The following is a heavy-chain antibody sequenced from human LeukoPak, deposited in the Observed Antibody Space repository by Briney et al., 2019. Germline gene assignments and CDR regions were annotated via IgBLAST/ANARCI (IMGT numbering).Heavy chain of an antibody. D-gene: IGHD3-22*01. CDR2: INHSGST. CDR3: ASFHTPDSNGYYPKGARFDY. Sequence: SETLSLTCAVYGGSFSGYYWSRIRQPPGKGLEWIGEINHSGSTNYNPSLKSRVTISVDTSKNQFSLKLSSVTAADTAVYYCASFHTPDSNGYYPKGARFDYWGQGTLVTVSS. CDR1: GGSFSGYY. J-gene: IGHJ4*02. V-gene: IGHV4-34*01.